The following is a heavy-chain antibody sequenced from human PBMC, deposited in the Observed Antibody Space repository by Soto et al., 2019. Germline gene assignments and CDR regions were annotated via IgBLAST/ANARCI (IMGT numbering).Heavy chain of an antibody. V-gene: IGHV5-51*01. CDR3: ARGPIQLWPRDYYYGMDV. D-gene: IGHD5-18*01. Sequence: PGESLKISCKGSGYSFTSYWIGWVRQMPGKGLEWMGIIYPGDSDTRYSPSFQGQVTISADKSISTAYLQWSSLKASDTAMYYCARGPIQLWPRDYYYGMDVWGQGTTVTVSS. J-gene: IGHJ6*02. CDR2: IYPGDSDT. CDR1: GYSFTSYW.